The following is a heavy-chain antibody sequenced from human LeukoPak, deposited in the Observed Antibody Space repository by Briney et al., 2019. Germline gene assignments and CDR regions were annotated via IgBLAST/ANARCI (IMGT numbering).Heavy chain of an antibody. CDR1: GFTFDDYA. D-gene: IGHD4-17*01. Sequence: GGSLRLSCAASGFTFDDYAMHWVRQAPGKGLEWVSLISGDGGSTYYADSVKGRFTISRDNSKNSLYLQMNSLRTEDTALYYCANLHGDYPNDYWGQGTLVTVSS. V-gene: IGHV3-43*02. CDR3: ANLHGDYPNDY. J-gene: IGHJ4*02. CDR2: ISGDGGST.